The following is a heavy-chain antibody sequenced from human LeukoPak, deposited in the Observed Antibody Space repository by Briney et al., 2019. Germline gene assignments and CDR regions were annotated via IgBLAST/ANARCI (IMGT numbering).Heavy chain of an antibody. CDR2: ISSSSSYT. J-gene: IGHJ3*02. CDR3: ARGSRFGVVERDAFDI. V-gene: IGHV3-21*01. CDR1: GFTFSSYS. Sequence: GGSLRLSCAASGFTFSSYSMNWVRQAPGKGLEWVSSISSSSSYTYYADSVKGRFTISRDNAKNSLYLQMNSLRAEDTAVYYCARGSRFGVVERDAFDIWGQGTMVTVSS. D-gene: IGHD3-3*01.